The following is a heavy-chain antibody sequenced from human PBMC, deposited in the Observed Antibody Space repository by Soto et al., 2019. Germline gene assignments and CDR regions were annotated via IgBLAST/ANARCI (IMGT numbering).Heavy chain of an antibody. D-gene: IGHD6-19*01. J-gene: IGHJ6*02. Sequence: ASVKVSCKASGYTFTGYYMHWVRQAPGQGLEWMGWINPNSGGTNYAQKFQGWVTMTRDTSISTAYMELSRLRSDDTAVYYCAKQWLVRDYGMDVWGQGTTVTVSS. CDR2: INPNSGGT. CDR1: GYTFTGYY. V-gene: IGHV1-2*04. CDR3: AKQWLVRDYGMDV.